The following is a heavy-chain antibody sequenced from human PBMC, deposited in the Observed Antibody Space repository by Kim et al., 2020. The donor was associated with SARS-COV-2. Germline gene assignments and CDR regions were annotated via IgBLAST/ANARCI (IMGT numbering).Heavy chain of an antibody. Sequence: SETLSLTCAVYGGSFSGYYWSWIRQPPGKGLEWIGEINHSGSTNYNPSLKSRVTISVDTSKNQFSLKLSSVTAADTAVYYCARVYRGLYSSGWSDWGQGTLVTVSS. CDR2: INHSGST. CDR3: ARVYRGLYSSGWSD. D-gene: IGHD6-19*01. V-gene: IGHV4-34*01. J-gene: IGHJ4*02. CDR1: GGSFSGYY.